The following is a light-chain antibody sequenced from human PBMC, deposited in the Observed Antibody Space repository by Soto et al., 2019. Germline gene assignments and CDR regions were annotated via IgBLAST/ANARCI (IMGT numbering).Light chain of an antibody. CDR3: QSYDRSLSGLYV. V-gene: IGLV1-40*01. CDR2: GNN. Sequence: QSVLTQPPSVSGAPGQRVTISCTGRSSNIGAGYDVHWYQQLPGTAPKLLIYGNNNRPSGVPDRFSGSKSGTSASLAITGLQAEDEADYYCQSYDRSLSGLYVFGTGTKLTVL. CDR1: SSNIGAGYD. J-gene: IGLJ1*01.